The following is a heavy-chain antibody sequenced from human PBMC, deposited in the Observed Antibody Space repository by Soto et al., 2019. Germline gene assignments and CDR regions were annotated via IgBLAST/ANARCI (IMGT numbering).Heavy chain of an antibody. J-gene: IGHJ6*02. Sequence: GESLKISCKGSGYSFTSYWIGWVRQMPGKGLEWMGIIYPGDSDTRYSPSFQGQVTISADKSISTAYLQWSSLKASDTAMYYCARGTLYSSKSYGMDVWGQGTTVTVSS. CDR2: IYPGDSDT. D-gene: IGHD6-13*01. CDR1: GYSFTSYW. V-gene: IGHV5-51*01. CDR3: ARGTLYSSKSYGMDV.